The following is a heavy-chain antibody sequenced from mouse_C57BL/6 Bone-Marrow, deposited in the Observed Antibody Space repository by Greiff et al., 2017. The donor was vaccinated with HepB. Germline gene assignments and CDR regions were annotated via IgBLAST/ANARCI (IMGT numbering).Heavy chain of an antibody. D-gene: IGHD1-1*01. Sequence: QVQLQQPGAELVKPGASVKLSCKASGYTFTSYWMQWVKQRPGQGLEWIGEIDPSDSYTNSNQKFKGKATLTVDTSSSTAYMQLSSLTSEDSAVYYCARGFTTVHYWGQGTTLTVSS. CDR3: ARGFTTVHY. CDR1: GYTFTSYW. V-gene: IGHV1-50*01. CDR2: IDPSDSYT. J-gene: IGHJ2*01.